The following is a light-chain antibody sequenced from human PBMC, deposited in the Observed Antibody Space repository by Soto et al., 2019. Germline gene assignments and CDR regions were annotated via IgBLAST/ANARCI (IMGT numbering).Light chain of an antibody. V-gene: IGKV3-15*01. CDR2: GAS. J-gene: IGKJ4*01. Sequence: EIVMTQSPATLSVSPGERATLFCRASQSVSSNLAWYQQKPGQAPRPLIYGASTRATGVPARFSGRRSGTEVTLTICSLKSEDFEVYYCQHYITWPLTFGGGTNVEIK. CDR3: QHYITWPLT. CDR1: QSVSSN.